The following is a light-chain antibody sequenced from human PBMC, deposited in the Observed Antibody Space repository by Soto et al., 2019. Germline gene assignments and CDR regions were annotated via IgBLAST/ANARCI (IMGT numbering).Light chain of an antibody. CDR2: GSS. V-gene: IGKV3-20*01. CDR3: QHFDSSSYT. J-gene: IGKJ2*01. CDR1: QSVTSSY. Sequence: EVVLTQSPGTLSLSPGQRATLSCRASQSVTSSYLAWYQQKPGQAPRLLIYGSSIRATGIPDRFSGSGSGADFTLTISRLEPEDFALFYCQHFDSSSYTFDQGTKLEI.